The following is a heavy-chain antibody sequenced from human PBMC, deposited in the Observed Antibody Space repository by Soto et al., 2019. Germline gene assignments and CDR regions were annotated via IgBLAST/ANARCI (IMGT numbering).Heavy chain of an antibody. Sequence: TLSLTCTVSGGSISSYYWSWIRQPPGKGLEWIGYSYYSGSTNYNPSPKSRVTISVDTSKNQFSLKLSSVTAADTAVYYCARRYGSAIDYWGQGTLVTVSS. CDR1: GGSISSYY. CDR3: ARRYGSAIDY. D-gene: IGHD1-26*01. V-gene: IGHV4-59*08. CDR2: SYYSGST. J-gene: IGHJ4*02.